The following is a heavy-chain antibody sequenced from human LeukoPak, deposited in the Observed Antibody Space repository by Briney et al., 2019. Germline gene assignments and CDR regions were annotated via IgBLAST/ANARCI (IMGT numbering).Heavy chain of an antibody. CDR2: ISSSGSTI. Sequence: GGSLRLSCAASGFTFSDYYMSWIRQAPGKGLEWVSYISSSGSTIYYADSVKGRFTISRDNAKNSLYLQMNSLRAEDTAVYYCARVTYSNYVFYLGPNYYYYMDVWGKGTTVTVSS. CDR3: ARVTYSNYVFYLGPNYYYYMDV. V-gene: IGHV3-11*04. D-gene: IGHD4-11*01. CDR1: GFTFSDYY. J-gene: IGHJ6*03.